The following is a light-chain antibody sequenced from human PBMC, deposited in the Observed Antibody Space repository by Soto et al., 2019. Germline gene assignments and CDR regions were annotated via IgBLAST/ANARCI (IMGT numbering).Light chain of an antibody. CDR2: DAS. CDR3: QQRSNWPWT. CDR1: PSVSTS. J-gene: IGKJ1*01. Sequence: EIVLTQSPATLSLSPGERATLSCRASPSVSTSLAWYQQRPGQAPSLLIYDASNRATGIPARFSGSGSGTDFTLTISSLETEDFAVYYCQQRSNWPWTFGQGTKVEIK. V-gene: IGKV3-11*01.